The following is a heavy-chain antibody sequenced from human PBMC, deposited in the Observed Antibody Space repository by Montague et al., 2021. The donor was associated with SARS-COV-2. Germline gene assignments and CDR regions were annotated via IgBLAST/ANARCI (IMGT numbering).Heavy chain of an antibody. Sequence: SKTLSLTCSVSGASVSTFYWNWIRQPPGKGLEWVGYADSTGSTSXNPSLNSRVTISLDTSSNQFSLRLGSVTAADTAIYYCAGTRGYGYIYHPLDFWSQGTLVTVSS. V-gene: IGHV4-4*08. CDR2: ADSTGST. D-gene: IGHD5-18*01. CDR1: GASVSTFY. CDR3: AGTRGYGYIYHPLDF. J-gene: IGHJ4*03.